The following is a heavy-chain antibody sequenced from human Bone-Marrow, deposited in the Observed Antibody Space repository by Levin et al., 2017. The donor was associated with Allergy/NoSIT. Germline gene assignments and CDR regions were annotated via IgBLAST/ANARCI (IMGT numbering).Heavy chain of an antibody. V-gene: IGHV3-53*01. D-gene: IGHD1-7*01. Sequence: PGGSLRLSCAASGFTVSGNHMSWVRQAPGKGLEWVSVIFIGGSTYYRDSVKGRFTISRDNSKNTLSLQMDSLRVEDTAVYYCARERREGGGTNYYYSGMDVWGHGTTVTVSS. CDR1: GFTVSGNH. CDR3: ARERREGGGTNYYYSGMDV. CDR2: IFIGGST. J-gene: IGHJ6*02.